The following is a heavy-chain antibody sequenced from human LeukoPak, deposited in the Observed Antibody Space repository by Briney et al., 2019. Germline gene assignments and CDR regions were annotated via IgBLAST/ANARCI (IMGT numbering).Heavy chain of an antibody. CDR3: ARGSLGVDTAMEFDY. CDR1: GGTFSSYA. CDR2: IIPIFGTA. V-gene: IGHV1-69*13. D-gene: IGHD5-18*01. J-gene: IGHJ4*02. Sequence: GASVKVSCKASGGTFSSYAISWVRQAPGQGLEWMGGIIPIFGTANYAQKFQGRVTITADESTSTAYMELSSLRSEDTAVYYCARGSLGVDTAMEFDYWGQGTLVTVSS.